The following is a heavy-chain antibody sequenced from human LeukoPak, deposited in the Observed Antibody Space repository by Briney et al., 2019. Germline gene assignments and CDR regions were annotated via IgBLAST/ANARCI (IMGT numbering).Heavy chain of an antibody. CDR2: ISSSGITI. J-gene: IGHJ4*02. CDR3: ARAHYYDSSGLDF. V-gene: IGHV3-48*03. Sequence: GGSLRLSCAASGFTFSSYEMNWVRQAPGKGLEWVSYISSSGITIYYADSVKGRFTISRDNAKNSLYLQMNSLRAEDTAVYYCARAHYYDSSGLDFWGQGTLVTVSS. CDR1: GFTFSSYE. D-gene: IGHD3-22*01.